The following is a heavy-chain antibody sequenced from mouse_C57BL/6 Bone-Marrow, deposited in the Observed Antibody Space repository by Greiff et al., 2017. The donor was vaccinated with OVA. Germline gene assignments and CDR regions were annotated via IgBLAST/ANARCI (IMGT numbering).Heavy chain of an antibody. Sequence: VQLQQSGAELVRPGPSVKVSCKASGYAFTNYLIEWVKQRPGQGLEWIGVINPGSGGTNYNEKFKGKATLTADKSSSTAYMQLSSLTSEDSAVYFCARPYGSSYRYFDVWGTGTTVTVSS. D-gene: IGHD1-1*01. CDR1: GYAFTNYL. V-gene: IGHV1-54*01. CDR3: ARPYGSSYRYFDV. CDR2: INPGSGGT. J-gene: IGHJ1*03.